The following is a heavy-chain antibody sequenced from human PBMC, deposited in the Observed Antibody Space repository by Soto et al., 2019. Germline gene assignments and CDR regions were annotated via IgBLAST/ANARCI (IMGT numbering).Heavy chain of an antibody. Sequence: QVQLVESGGGVVQPGRSLRLSCAASGFTFSSYAMHWVRQAPGKGLEWVAVISYDGSNKYYADSVKGRFTISRDNSKNTLYLQMNSLRAEDTAVYYCASLAEVGPFDPWGQGTRVTVSS. CDR2: ISYDGSNK. D-gene: IGHD1-26*01. CDR3: ASLAEVGPFDP. V-gene: IGHV3-30-3*01. J-gene: IGHJ5*02. CDR1: GFTFSSYA.